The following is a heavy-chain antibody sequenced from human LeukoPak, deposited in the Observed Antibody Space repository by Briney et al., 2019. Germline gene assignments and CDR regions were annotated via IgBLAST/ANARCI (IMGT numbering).Heavy chain of an antibody. V-gene: IGHV1-2*02. CDR3: ARDQETIAAAYYYYYMDV. CDR2: INPNSGGT. Sequence: ASVTVSCKASGYTFTGYYMHWVRQAPGQGLEWMGWINPNSGGTNYTQKFQGRVTMTRDTSISTAYMELSRLRSDDTAVYYCARDQETIAAAYYYYYMDVWGKGTTVTVSS. CDR1: GYTFTGYY. J-gene: IGHJ6*03. D-gene: IGHD6-13*01.